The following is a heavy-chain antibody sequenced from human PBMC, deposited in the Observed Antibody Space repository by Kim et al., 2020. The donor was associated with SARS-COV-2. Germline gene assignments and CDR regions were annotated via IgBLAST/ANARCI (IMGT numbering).Heavy chain of an antibody. CDR3: ARRYYDDISGHARHWY. D-gene: IGHD3-22*01. J-gene: IGHJ2*01. CDR2: ITSSSDTI. Sequence: GGSLRLSCAASGFTFSTYSMNWVRQAPGKGLEWFSYITSSSDTIYSADSVKGRFTISRDNAKNSLYLLMNSVRAEDTAVYYCARRYYDDISGHARHWY. CDR1: GFTFSTYS. V-gene: IGHV3-48*04.